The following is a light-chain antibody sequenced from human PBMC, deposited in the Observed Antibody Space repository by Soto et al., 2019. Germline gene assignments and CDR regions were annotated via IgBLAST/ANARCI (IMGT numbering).Light chain of an antibody. Sequence: EIVVTQSPGTLSVSPGERATLTCRASQSVATKIAWYQQKPGQAPRLLIYGAFTRATGIPARFSGSGSGTEFTLTTDSLQSEDFAVYHCQQYYNWPRTWTFGQGTKVEVK. CDR3: QQYYNWPRTWT. CDR1: QSVATK. J-gene: IGKJ1*01. V-gene: IGKV3-15*01. CDR2: GAF.